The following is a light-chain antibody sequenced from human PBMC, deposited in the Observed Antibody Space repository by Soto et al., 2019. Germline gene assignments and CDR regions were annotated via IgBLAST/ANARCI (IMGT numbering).Light chain of an antibody. CDR1: QSVGSS. J-gene: IGKJ1*01. CDR3: LQRGDWPPLT. V-gene: IGKV3-11*01. Sequence: EIMLTQSPATLSLSPGERATLSCRASQSVGSSLAWYQQKPGQAPRLLIYDASNRATGIPARFSGSGSGTDFTLTISSLESEDFAVYYCLQRGDWPPLTFGQGTKVEIK. CDR2: DAS.